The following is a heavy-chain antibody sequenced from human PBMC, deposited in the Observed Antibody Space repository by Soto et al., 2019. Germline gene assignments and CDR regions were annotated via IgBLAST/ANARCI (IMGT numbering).Heavy chain of an antibody. Sequence: GGSLRLSCAASGFTFSSYGMHWVRQAPGKGLEWVAVISYDGSNKYYADSVKGRFTISRDNSKNTVYLQMSSLRVEDTAVYYCVKGEYYYDSSGYYPFEYWGQGTLVTVSS. CDR3: VKGEYYYDSSGYYPFEY. D-gene: IGHD3-22*01. J-gene: IGHJ4*02. CDR1: GFTFSSYG. CDR2: ISYDGSNK. V-gene: IGHV3-30*18.